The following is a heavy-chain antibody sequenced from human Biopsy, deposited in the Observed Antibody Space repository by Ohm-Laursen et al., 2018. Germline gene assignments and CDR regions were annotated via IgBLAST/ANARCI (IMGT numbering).Heavy chain of an antibody. CDR1: GGSVSSNTHY. Sequence: SETLSLTCTVSGGSVSSNTHYWAWIRQPPGKGLEWIGSIFYSGIIYYNPSLKSRFSISVDTSKNQFSLNLNSVTAADTAVYYCARHPTGFWFDPWGQGTLVIVSS. CDR3: ARHPTGFWFDP. CDR2: IFYSGII. V-gene: IGHV4-39*01. J-gene: IGHJ5*02.